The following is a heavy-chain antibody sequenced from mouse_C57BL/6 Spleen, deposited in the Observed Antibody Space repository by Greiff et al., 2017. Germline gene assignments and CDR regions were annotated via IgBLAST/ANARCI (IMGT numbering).Heavy chain of an antibody. CDR3: ARALMDY. CDR2: GRNKANDYTT. J-gene: IGHJ4*01. CDR1: GFTFSDFY. V-gene: IGHV7-1*01. Sequence: EVQRVESGGGLVQSGRSLRLSCATSGFTFSDFYMEWVRQAPGKGLEWIAAGRNKANDYTTEYSASVKGRFIVSRDTSQSILYLQMNALRAEDTAIYYCARALMDYWGQGTSVTVSS.